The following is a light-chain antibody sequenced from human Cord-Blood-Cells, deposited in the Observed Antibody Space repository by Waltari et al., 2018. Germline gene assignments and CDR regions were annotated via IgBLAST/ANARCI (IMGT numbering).Light chain of an antibody. Sequence: SYVLTQPPSVSVAPGKTARITCGGNNIGSKSVHWYQQKPGQAPVLVIYYDSDRPSEIAERFSGCNSGNTATLTISRVEAGDEADYCCQVWDSSSDHPVFGGGTKLTVL. CDR3: QVWDSSSDHPV. CDR1: NIGSKS. CDR2: YDS. V-gene: IGLV3-21*04. J-gene: IGLJ3*02.